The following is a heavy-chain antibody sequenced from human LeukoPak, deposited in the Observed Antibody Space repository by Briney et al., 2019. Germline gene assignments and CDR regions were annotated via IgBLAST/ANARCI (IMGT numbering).Heavy chain of an antibody. V-gene: IGHV4-59*01. J-gene: IGHJ4*02. D-gene: IGHD3-10*01. CDR3: ARDYRGYGSGAPFDS. Sequence: SETLSLTCTVSGGSISNYYWSWIRQSPGKGLEWIGYIYYSGSTNYNPSLKSRVIISVDTSKNQFSLKLSSVTAVDTAVYYCARDYRGYGSGAPFDSWGQGLLVAVSS. CDR1: GGSISNYY. CDR2: IYYSGST.